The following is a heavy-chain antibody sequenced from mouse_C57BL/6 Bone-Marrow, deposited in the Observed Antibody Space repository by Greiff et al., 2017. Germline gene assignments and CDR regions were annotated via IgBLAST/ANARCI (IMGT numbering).Heavy chain of an antibody. CDR3: ARIIYDYVVFAY. Sequence: QVTLKVCGPGILQPSQTLSLTCSFSGFSLSTFGMGVGWIRQPSGKGLEWLAHIWWDDDKYYNPALKSRLTISKDTSKNPVFRNIANVDTAATATYYCARIIYDYVVFAYWGQGTLVTVSA. D-gene: IGHD2-4*01. V-gene: IGHV8-8*01. J-gene: IGHJ3*01. CDR1: GFSLSTFGMG. CDR2: IWWDDDK.